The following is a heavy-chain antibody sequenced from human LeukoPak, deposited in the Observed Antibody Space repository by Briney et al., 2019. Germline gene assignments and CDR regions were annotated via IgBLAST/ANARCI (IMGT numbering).Heavy chain of an antibody. CDR3: AKDGYYYDSRREYYFDY. CDR1: GFTFSSYG. J-gene: IGHJ4*02. CDR2: IRYDGSNI. V-gene: IGHV3-30*02. Sequence: PGGSLRLSCAASGFTFSSYGMHWVRQAPGKGLEWVAFIRYDGSNIYYADSVKGRFTISRDNSKNTLYLQMNSLRAEDTAVYYCAKDGYYYDSRREYYFDYWGQGTLVTVSS. D-gene: IGHD3-22*01.